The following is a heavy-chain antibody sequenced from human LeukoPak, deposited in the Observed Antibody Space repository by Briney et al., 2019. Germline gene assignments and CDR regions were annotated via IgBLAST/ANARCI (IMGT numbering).Heavy chain of an antibody. V-gene: IGHV3-20*01. CDR1: GFTFDDYG. Sequence: PGGSLRLSCAASGFTFDDYGMSWVRQAPGKGLEWVSGINWNGGSTGYADSVKGRFTISRDNAKNSLYLQMNSLRAEDTALYHCARGGDGSGQLYGMDVWGQGTTVTVSS. J-gene: IGHJ6*02. D-gene: IGHD3-10*01. CDR3: ARGGDGSGQLYGMDV. CDR2: INWNGGST.